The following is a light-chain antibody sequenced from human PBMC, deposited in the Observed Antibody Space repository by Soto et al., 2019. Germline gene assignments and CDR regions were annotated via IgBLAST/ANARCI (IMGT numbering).Light chain of an antibody. V-gene: IGLV2-14*01. CDR1: SSDVGGYNY. CDR2: DVS. J-gene: IGLJ2*01. Sequence: QSALTQPASVSGSPGQSITISCTGTSSDVGGYNYVSWYQQHPGKAPKLMIYDVSNRTSGVSNRFSGSKSGNTASLTISGLQAEDEADYYCSSYRSSHVVFGGGTQLTVL. CDR3: SSYRSSHVV.